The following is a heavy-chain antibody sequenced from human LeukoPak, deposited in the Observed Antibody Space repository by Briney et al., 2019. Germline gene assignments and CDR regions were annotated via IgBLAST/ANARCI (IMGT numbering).Heavy chain of an antibody. CDR3: ARDVSSTSSPVAFDI. J-gene: IGHJ3*02. V-gene: IGHV4-34*01. D-gene: IGHD2-2*01. Sequence: SETLSLTCAVYGGSFSGYYWSWIRQPPGKGLEWIGEINHSGSTNYNPSLKSRVTISVDTSKSQFSLKLSSVTAADTAVYYCARDVSSTSSPVAFDIWGQGTMVTVSS. CDR2: INHSGST. CDR1: GGSFSGYY.